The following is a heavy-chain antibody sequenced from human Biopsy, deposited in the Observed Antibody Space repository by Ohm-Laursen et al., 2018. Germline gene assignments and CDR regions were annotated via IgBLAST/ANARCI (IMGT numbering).Heavy chain of an antibody. CDR3: AKGITVYGVVLPYYFDD. CDR1: GGSISSGGYY. V-gene: IGHV4-31*03. CDR2: FYGSGNT. J-gene: IGHJ4*02. D-gene: IGHD3-3*01. Sequence: SQTLSLTCSVSGGSISSGGYYWSWIRQFPGKGLEWLGYFYGSGNTYYNPSLKSRVTISVDPSKNQFSLKLNAVTAADTAVYYCAKGITVYGVVLPYYFDDWGQGTLVTVSS.